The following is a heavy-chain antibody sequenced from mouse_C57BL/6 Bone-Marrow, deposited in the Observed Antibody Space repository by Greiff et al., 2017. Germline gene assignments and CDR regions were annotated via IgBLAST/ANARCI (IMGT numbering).Heavy chain of an antibody. CDR3: TTCDGGFAY. CDR2: IDPENGNT. V-gene: IGHV14-4*01. J-gene: IGHJ3*01. CDR1: GFNIKDDY. D-gene: IGHD2-3*01. Sequence: VQLQQSGAELVRPGASVKLSCTASGFNIKDDYLHWVKQRPEQGLVWIGWIDPENGNTEYASKFHGKATIPADTSSNTAYLQLSSLTSEDTSVYYCTTCDGGFAYWGRGTLVTVTA.